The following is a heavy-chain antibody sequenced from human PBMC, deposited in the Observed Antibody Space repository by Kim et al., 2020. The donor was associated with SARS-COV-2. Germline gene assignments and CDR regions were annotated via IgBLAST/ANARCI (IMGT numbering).Heavy chain of an antibody. D-gene: IGHD3-16*02. Sequence: GGCLRLSCTASGFTFGDYPMNWVRQAPGKGLEWVAYIRTRPYGATTEYAASVKGRFTLSRDDSGGIAYLQMNSLTTEDTAMYYCSRAVRLSGDAFDIWGQGTMVTVSS. CDR3: SRAVRLSGDAFDI. CDR2: IRTRPYGATT. CDR1: GFTFGDYP. J-gene: IGHJ3*02. V-gene: IGHV3-49*04.